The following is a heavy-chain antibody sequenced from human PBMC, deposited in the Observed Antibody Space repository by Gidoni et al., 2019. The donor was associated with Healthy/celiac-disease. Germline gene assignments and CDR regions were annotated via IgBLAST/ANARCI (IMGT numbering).Heavy chain of an antibody. CDR2: IYSGGST. J-gene: IGHJ4*02. CDR1: GLTVSSNY. CDR3: ARDPPPYYYGSGSYQDY. Sequence: EVQLVESGGGLVQPGGSLRLSCAAAGLTVSSNYMSWVRQAPGKGLEWVSVIYSGGSTYYADSVKGRFTISRDNSKNTLYLQMNSLRAEDTAVYYCARDPPPYYYGSGSYQDYWGQGTLVTVSS. V-gene: IGHV3-66*01. D-gene: IGHD3-10*01.